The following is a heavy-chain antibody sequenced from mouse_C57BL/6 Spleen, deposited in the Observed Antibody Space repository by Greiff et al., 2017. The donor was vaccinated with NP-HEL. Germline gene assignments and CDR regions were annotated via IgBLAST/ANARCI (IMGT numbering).Heavy chain of an antibody. CDR2: IRNKANNHAT. CDR1: GFTFSDAW. CDR3: TSTEFQYYFDY. V-gene: IGHV6-6*01. Sequence: EVKVVESGGGLVQPGGSMKLSCAASGFTFSDAWMDWVRQSPEKGLEWVAEIRNKANNHATYYAESVKGRFTISRDDSKSSVYLQMNSLRAEDTGIYYCTSTEFQYYFDYWGQGTTLTVSS. J-gene: IGHJ2*01.